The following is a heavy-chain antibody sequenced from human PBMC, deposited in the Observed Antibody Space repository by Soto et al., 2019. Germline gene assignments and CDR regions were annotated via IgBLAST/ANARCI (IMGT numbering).Heavy chain of an antibody. CDR1: GGTFSSYA. D-gene: IGHD6-6*01. V-gene: IGHV1-69*06. CDR3: ARDKPPVYSSSAGYPNWFDP. J-gene: IGHJ5*02. Sequence: QVQLVQSGAEVKKPGSSVKVSCKASGGTFSSYAISWVRQAPGQGLEWMGGIIPIFGTANYAQKFQGRVTITADKSTSTAYMELSSLRSEDTAVYYCARDKPPVYSSSAGYPNWFDPWGQGTLVTVSS. CDR2: IIPIFGTA.